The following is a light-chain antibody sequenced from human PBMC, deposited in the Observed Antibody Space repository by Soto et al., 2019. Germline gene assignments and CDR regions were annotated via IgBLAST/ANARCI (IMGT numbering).Light chain of an antibody. CDR1: GSDIGAYNF. V-gene: IGLV2-8*01. CDR3: SSYAGSSNV. Sequence: QSVLAQPPSASGSPGQSVTISCTGSGSDIGAYNFVSWYQQHPGKAPKLMIFGVTERPSGVPDRFSGSKSGNTASLTVSGLQAEDEADYYCSSYAGSSNVFGTGTKLTVL. J-gene: IGLJ1*01. CDR2: GVT.